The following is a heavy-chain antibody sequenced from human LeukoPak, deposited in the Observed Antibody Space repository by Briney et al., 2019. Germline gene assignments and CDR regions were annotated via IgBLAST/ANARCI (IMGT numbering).Heavy chain of an antibody. CDR1: GYSISSGYY. CDR2: FYHGGRT. V-gene: IGHV4-38-2*01. D-gene: IGHD6-6*01. Sequence: PSETLSLTCAVSGYSISSGYYWGWIRQPPGKRQEWIGSFYHGGRTHYNPSLRSRATVSVDTSKNQFSLKLSSVTAADTAVYYCVRHVSPGDQLVRSYFDNWGQGTLVTVSS. J-gene: IGHJ4*02. CDR3: VRHVSPGDQLVRSYFDN.